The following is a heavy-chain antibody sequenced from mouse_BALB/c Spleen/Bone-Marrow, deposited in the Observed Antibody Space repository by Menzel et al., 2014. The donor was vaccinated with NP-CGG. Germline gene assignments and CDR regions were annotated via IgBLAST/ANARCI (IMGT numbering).Heavy chain of an antibody. CDR1: GYSITSDYA. Sequence: EVKLMESGPGLAKPSQSLSLTCTVTGYSITSDYAWNWIRQFPVNTLEWMGYITYSGITSYNPSLKSRISITRDTSKNQFFLQLNSVTTEDTATYYCARSADWYFDVWGAGTTVTVSS. CDR2: ITYSGIT. V-gene: IGHV3-2*02. CDR3: ARSADWYFDV. J-gene: IGHJ1*01.